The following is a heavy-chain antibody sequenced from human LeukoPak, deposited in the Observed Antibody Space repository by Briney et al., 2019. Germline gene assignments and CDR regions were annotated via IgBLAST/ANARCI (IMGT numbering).Heavy chain of an antibody. CDR3: ATDLLLDDAFDI. CDR1: GYTFTSYA. CDR2: INAGNGNT. V-gene: IGHV1-3*01. Sequence: ASVKVSCKASGYTFTSYAMHWVRQAPGQRLEWMGWINAGNGNTKYSQKFQGRVTITRDTSASTAYMELSSLRSEDTAVYYCATDLLLDDAFDIWGQGTMVTVSS. D-gene: IGHD2/OR15-2a*01. J-gene: IGHJ3*02.